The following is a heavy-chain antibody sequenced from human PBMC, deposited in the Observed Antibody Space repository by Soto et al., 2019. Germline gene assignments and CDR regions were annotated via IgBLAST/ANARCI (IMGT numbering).Heavy chain of an antibody. V-gene: IGHV3-30*18. CDR1: GFTFSSYG. Sequence: QVQLEESGGGVVQPGRSLRLSCAASGFTFSSYGMHWVRQAPGKGLEWVAVISYDGSNKYYADSVKGRFTISRDNSKNTLYLQMNSLRAEDTAVYYCAKDSGSSGWFSYYYGMDVWGQGTTVTVSS. CDR3: AKDSGSSGWFSYYYGMDV. J-gene: IGHJ6*02. D-gene: IGHD6-19*01. CDR2: ISYDGSNK.